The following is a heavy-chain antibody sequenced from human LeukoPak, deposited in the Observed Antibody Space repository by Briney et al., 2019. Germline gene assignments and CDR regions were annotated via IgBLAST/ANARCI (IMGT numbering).Heavy chain of an antibody. D-gene: IGHD6-6*01. CDR1: GFTFRIYW. J-gene: IGHJ3*02. CDR2: INSDGSDI. V-gene: IGHV3-74*03. CDR3: ARGPSIAARYDAFDI. Sequence: GGSLRLSCAVSGFTFRIYWMHWVRQAPGKGPVWVSRINSDGSDITYADSVKGRFTISRDNAKNSLYLQVISLRAEDTAVYYCARGPSIAARYDAFDIWGQGTMVTVSS.